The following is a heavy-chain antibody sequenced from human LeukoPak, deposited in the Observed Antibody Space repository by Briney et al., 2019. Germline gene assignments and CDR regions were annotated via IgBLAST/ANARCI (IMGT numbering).Heavy chain of an antibody. D-gene: IGHD2-21*02. CDR2: INTDGSST. CDR3: TRELPREVTLDY. J-gene: IGHJ4*01. Sequence: GGSLRLSCAASGFTFISYGMQWVRQAPGKVLVWVSRINTDGSSTSYADSVKGRFTVSRDNAKNTLYLQMNSLRAEDTAVYFCTRELPREVTLDYWGQGTLVTVSS. V-gene: IGHV3-74*01. CDR1: GFTFISYG.